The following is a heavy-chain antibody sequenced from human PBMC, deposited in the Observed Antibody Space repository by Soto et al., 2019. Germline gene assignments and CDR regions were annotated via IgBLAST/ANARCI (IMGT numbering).Heavy chain of an antibody. J-gene: IGHJ6*02. CDR1: GYTFKLYY. CDR2: INSNSGDT. Sequence: QVQLVQSGTEVKRPGASVKVSCKTSGYTFKLYYMHWVRQAPGQGLEWMGWINSNSGDTYYAQDLQGRVTMTRDRSTTTVYMELNSLRSDDTAVYYCTRGMDVWGQGTTVTVS. CDR3: TRGMDV. V-gene: IGHV1-2*02.